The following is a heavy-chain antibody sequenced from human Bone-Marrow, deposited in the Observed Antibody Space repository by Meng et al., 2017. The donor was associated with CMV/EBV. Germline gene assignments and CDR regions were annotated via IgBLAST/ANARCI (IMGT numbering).Heavy chain of an antibody. CDR2: ISAYNGNT. D-gene: IGHD3-22*01. V-gene: IGHV1-18*01. J-gene: IGHJ4*02. Sequence: QVQLVQSGAEVKKPGASVKASCKASGYTFTSYGISWVRQAPGQGLEWMGWISAYNGNTNYAQKLQGRVTMTTDTSTSTAYMELRSLRSDDTAVYYCAVTYYYDSSGYYSFDYWGQGTLVTVSS. CDR1: GYTFTSYG. CDR3: AVTYYYDSSGYYSFDY.